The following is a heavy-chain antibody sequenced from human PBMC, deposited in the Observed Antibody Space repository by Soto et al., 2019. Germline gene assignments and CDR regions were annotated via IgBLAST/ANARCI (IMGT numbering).Heavy chain of an antibody. V-gene: IGHV3-21*01. J-gene: IGHJ2*01. CDR2: ISSSSSYI. Sequence: EVQLVESGGGLVKPGGSLRLSCAASGFTFSSYSMNWVRQAPGKGLEWVSSISSSSSYIYYADSVKGRFTISRDNAKNSLYLQMNSLRAEDTAVYYCARVGTSTVTLHWYFDLWGRGTLVTVSS. CDR3: ARVGTSTVTLHWYFDL. D-gene: IGHD4-17*01. CDR1: GFTFSSYS.